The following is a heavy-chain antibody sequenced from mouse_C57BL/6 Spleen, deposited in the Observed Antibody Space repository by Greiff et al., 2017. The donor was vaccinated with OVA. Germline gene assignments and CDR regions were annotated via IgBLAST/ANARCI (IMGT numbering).Heavy chain of an antibody. V-gene: IGHV1-55*01. Sequence: QVQLQQPGAELVKPGASVKMSCKASGYTFTSYWITWVKQRPGQGLAWIGDIYPGSGSTNYNEKFKSKATLTVDTSSSTAYMQLSSLTSDVSAVYCGARVVAAAMDYWGQGTSVTVSS. J-gene: IGHJ4*01. CDR1: GYTFTSYW. CDR2: IYPGSGST. D-gene: IGHD1-1*02. CDR3: ARVVAAAMDY.